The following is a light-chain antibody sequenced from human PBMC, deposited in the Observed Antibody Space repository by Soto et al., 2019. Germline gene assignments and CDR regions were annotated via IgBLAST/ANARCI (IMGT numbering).Light chain of an antibody. CDR3: QQYGSSPEWT. Sequence: DIQMTQSPSTLSASVGDRVTITCRASQSISSWLAWYQQKPGKAPKLLIYAASSLQSGVPSRFSGSGSGTDFTLTISRLEPEDFAVYYCQQYGSSPEWTFGQGTKVDIK. CDR2: AAS. V-gene: IGKV1-5*01. J-gene: IGKJ1*01. CDR1: QSISSW.